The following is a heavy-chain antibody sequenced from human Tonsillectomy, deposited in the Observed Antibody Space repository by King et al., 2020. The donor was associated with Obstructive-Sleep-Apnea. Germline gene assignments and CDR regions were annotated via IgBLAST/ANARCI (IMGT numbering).Heavy chain of an antibody. CDR2: IYTRGIT. CDR3: AGGYCSGGSCVSYNWFDP. Sequence: QLQESGPGLVKPSETLSLTCTVSGGSISSYYLSWIRQPAGKGLEWIGRIYTRGITNYNPSLKSRGTMSVDTSKNQFSLKLSSVTAADTALYYCAGGYCSGGSCVSYNWFDPWGQGTLVTVSS. J-gene: IGHJ5*02. CDR1: GGSISSYY. D-gene: IGHD2-15*01. V-gene: IGHV4-4*07.